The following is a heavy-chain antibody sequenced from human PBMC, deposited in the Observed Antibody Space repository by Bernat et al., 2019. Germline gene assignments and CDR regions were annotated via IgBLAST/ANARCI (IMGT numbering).Heavy chain of an antibody. D-gene: IGHD2-15*01. V-gene: IGHV3-15*01. Sequence: EVQLMESGGGLVEPGGSLRLSCAASGFSLSDAWLIWVRQAPGSGLELVSRFKSKTTVGTTDYVAPVNGRFTISRDDSTNTLYMEMNNLRREDTAVYYCADSLVTPGGFDVWGQETLVTVSS. CDR2: FKSKTTVGTT. CDR1: GFSLSDAW. J-gene: IGHJ3*01. CDR3: ADSLVTPGGFDV.